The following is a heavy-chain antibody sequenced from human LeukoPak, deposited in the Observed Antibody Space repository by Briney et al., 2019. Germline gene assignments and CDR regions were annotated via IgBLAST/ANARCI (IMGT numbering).Heavy chain of an antibody. J-gene: IGHJ4*02. CDR2: MNPNRGDT. V-gene: IGHV1-8*01. D-gene: IGHD6-6*01. CDR1: GYTFTSYD. Sequence: GASVKVSCKASGYTFTSYDIHWVRQATGQGLEWMGRMNPNRGDTDYAQKFQGRVTMTRDTSISTAYMELSRLRSDDTAVYYCARGQAAWDSSSAGDYWGQGTLVTVSS. CDR3: ARGQAAWDSSSAGDY.